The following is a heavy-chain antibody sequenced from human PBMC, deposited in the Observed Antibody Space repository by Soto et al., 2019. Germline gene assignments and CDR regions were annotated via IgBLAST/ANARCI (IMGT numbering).Heavy chain of an antibody. CDR1: GFTFTSYA. Sequence: EVPLLESGGGLVQPGGSLRLSCKASGFTFTSYAMSWVRQAPGKGLEWVSGIGGGGGNTYYADSMKGRFTISRDNRKNTLYLQMSSLRVEDTAVYYCGKYGSGSLYTMFDYWGQGTLVTVSS. CDR3: GKYGSGSLYTMFDY. J-gene: IGHJ4*02. D-gene: IGHD3-10*01. V-gene: IGHV3-23*01. CDR2: IGGGGGNT.